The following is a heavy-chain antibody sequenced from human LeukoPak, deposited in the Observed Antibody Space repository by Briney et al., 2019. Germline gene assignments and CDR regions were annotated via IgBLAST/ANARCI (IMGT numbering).Heavy chain of an antibody. D-gene: IGHD2-2*01. V-gene: IGHV4-59*01. Sequence: TSETLSLTCTVSGGSISSYDWSWIRQPPGKGLEWVGYIYYNGSTNYNPALKSRVTISVDTSKNQFSLKLSSVTAADTAVYYCARGHGYCSSTSCFGWDYYYYGMDVWGQGTTVTVSS. CDR1: GGSISSYD. CDR2: IYYNGST. CDR3: ARGHGYCSSTSCFGWDYYYYGMDV. J-gene: IGHJ6*02.